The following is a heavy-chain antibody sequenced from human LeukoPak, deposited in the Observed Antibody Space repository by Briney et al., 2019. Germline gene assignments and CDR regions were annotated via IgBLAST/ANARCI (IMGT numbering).Heavy chain of an antibody. CDR2: IYYSGST. D-gene: IGHD6-13*01. J-gene: IGHJ6*02. V-gene: IGHV4-59*01. CDR3: ARVGGSSWYRSYYYGMDV. Sequence: PSETLSLTCTVSGGSISSYYWSWIRQPPGKGLEWIGYIYYSGSTNYNPSLKSRVTISVDTSKNQFSLKLSSVTAADTAVYYCARVGGSSWYRSYYYGMDVWGQGTTVTVSS. CDR1: GGSISSYY.